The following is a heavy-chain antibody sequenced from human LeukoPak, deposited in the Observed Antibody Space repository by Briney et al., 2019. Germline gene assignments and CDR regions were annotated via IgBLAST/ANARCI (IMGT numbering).Heavy chain of an antibody. CDR3: ARGGYYGSGSYPLDS. D-gene: IGHD3-10*01. CDR2: INHSGST. J-gene: IGHJ4*02. V-gene: IGHV4-34*01. CDR1: GGSFSGYY. Sequence: SSETLSLTCAVYGGSFSGYYWSWIRQPPGKGREWIGEINHSGSTNYNPSLKSRVTISVDTSKNQFSLKLTSVTAADTAVYYCARGGYYGSGSYPLDSWGQGTLVTVSS.